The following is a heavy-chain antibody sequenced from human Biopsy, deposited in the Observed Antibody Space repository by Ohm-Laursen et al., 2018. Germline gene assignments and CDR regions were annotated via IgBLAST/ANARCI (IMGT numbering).Heavy chain of an antibody. D-gene: IGHD3-9*01. CDR1: GGTFSNYG. J-gene: IGHJ1*01. CDR2: NIPILGTG. Sequence: SSVTVSCKAPGGTFSNYGVNWARQAPGQGLEWLGGNIPILGTGNYAQKFQDRVTVAADTSTSTATMEPRSLRSDDPAVYYCATKLTGYFHHWGQGTLVIVSS. V-gene: IGHV1-69*06. CDR3: ATKLTGYFHH.